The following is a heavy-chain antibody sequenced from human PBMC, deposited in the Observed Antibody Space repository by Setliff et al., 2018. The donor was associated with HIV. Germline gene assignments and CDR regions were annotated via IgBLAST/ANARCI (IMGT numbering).Heavy chain of an antibody. D-gene: IGHD3-22*01. CDR2: IYYSGST. Sequence: SETLSLTCTVSGGSIGSGSYYWNWIRQPPGKGLEWIGSIYYSGSTYYNPSLKSRVTISVDTSKNQFSLKLRSVTAADTAVYYCAGADYSDTSGYYSNFDYWGQGTLVTVSS. V-gene: IGHV4-39*07. CDR3: AGADYSDTSGYYSNFDY. CDR1: GGSIGSGSYY. J-gene: IGHJ4*02.